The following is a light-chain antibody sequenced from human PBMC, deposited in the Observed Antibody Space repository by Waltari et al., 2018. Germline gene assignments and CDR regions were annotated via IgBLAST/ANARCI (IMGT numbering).Light chain of an antibody. CDR1: SGDIGTYDH. Sequence: QSALTQPPSASGSPGQSVTISCTGTSGDIGTYDHVSWYQQHPGKAPKVIVYAVTKRPSGVPDCLAGSKSGDTAFLTVSGLQAEDEADYYCSSYAGNYMYVFGTGTEVTVL. CDR2: AVT. V-gene: IGLV2-8*01. J-gene: IGLJ1*01. CDR3: SSYAGNYMYV.